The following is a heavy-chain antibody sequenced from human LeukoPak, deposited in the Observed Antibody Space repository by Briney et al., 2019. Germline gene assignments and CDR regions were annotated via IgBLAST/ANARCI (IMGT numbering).Heavy chain of an antibody. CDR2: IYPGDSDT. CDR3: ARRFAGIRSLFSDAFDS. Sequence: GVSLKISCKGAGSRFTSSWIGWVRPMSGKGLEWMGIIYPGDSDTRDSPTFQGQITISADKSISTAYLLWSSLKASDTAMYYCARRFAGIRSLFSDAFDSWGQGTMVTVSS. J-gene: IGHJ3*02. D-gene: IGHD3-10*01. CDR1: GSRFTSSW. V-gene: IGHV5-51*01.